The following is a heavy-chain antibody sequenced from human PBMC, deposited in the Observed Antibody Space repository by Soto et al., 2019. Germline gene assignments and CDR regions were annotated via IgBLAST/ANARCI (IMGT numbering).Heavy chain of an antibody. CDR2: ISYDGSNK. CDR1: GFTVSSYG. D-gene: IGHD6-13*01. J-gene: IGHJ4*02. CDR3: AKVRIAAAGTPPLDY. Sequence: GSLRLSCAASGFTVSSYGMHWVRQAPGKGLEWVAVISYDGSNKYYADSVKGRFTISRDNSKNTLYLQMNSLRAEDTAVYYCAKVRIAAAGTPPLDYWGQGTLVTVSS. V-gene: IGHV3-30*18.